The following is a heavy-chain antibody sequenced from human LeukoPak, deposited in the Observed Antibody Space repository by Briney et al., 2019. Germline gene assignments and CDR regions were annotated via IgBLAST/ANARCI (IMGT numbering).Heavy chain of an antibody. J-gene: IGHJ4*02. D-gene: IGHD3-22*01. V-gene: IGHV3-30-3*01. Sequence: PGGSLRLSCAASGFTFSTYAVHWVRQAPGKGLEWVAVISYDGSKRYYADSVKGRFTISRDNSKNAFLRMNSLRAEDTAVYYCARDYNTSGSYFDFFDYWGQGTLVTVSS. CDR3: ARDYNTSGSYFDFFDY. CDR2: ISYDGSKR. CDR1: GFTFSTYA.